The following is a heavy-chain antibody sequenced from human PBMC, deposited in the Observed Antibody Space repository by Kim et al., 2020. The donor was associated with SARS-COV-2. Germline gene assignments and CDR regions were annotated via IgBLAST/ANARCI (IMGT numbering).Heavy chain of an antibody. CDR1: GFTFRSYC. Sequence: GGSLRLSCAASGFTFRSYCMHWVRQTPGKGLVWVSRINTDGSSTSYAHSVKGRFTISRDNAKNTLYLKMNSLRAEDTAVYYCATRSLVGAAAGVDYWGQGTLVTISS. CDR3: ATRSLVGAAAGVDY. V-gene: IGHV3-74*01. CDR2: INTDGSST. J-gene: IGHJ4*02. D-gene: IGHD1-26*01.